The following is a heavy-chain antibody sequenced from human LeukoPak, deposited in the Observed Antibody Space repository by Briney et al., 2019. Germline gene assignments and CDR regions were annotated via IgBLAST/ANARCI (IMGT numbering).Heavy chain of an antibody. Sequence: SETLSLTCTVSGGSISSSSYYWGWIRQPPGKGLEWIGSIYYSGSTYYNPSLKSRVTISVDTSKNQFSLKLSSVTAAVTAVYYCARLTSDSSGCSNWGQGTLVTVSS. D-gene: IGHD6-19*01. CDR1: GGSISSSSYY. J-gene: IGHJ4*02. V-gene: IGHV4-39*01. CDR2: IYYSGST. CDR3: ARLTSDSSGCSN.